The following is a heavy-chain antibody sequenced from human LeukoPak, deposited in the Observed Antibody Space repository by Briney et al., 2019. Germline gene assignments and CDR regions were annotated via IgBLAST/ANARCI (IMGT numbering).Heavy chain of an antibody. CDR3: ATHRGPRDHNWFDP. CDR1: GGSISTSSYY. CDR2: ISYSGST. V-gene: IGHV4-39*01. J-gene: IGHJ5*02. D-gene: IGHD3-10*01. Sequence: SETLSLTCTVSGGSISTSSYYWGWIRQPPGKGLEWIGTISYSGSTYYSPSLKSRVTISVDTPKNQVSLKVSSVTAADTAVYYCATHRGPRDHNWFDPWGQGTLVTVSS.